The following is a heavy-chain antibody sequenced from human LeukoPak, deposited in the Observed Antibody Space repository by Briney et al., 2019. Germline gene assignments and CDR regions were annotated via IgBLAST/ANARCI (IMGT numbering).Heavy chain of an antibody. CDR2: ISTSGSYI. J-gene: IGHJ5*02. CDR3: ATDLIHYYASGAKT. V-gene: IGHV3-21*01. CDR1: GLTFSNYN. Sequence: GGSLRLSCPASGLTFSNYNMNWVRQAPGKGLEWVSSISTSGSYIYYANSMKGRFTISRDNAKNSLYLQMNSLRVEDSAVYYCATDLIHYYASGAKTWGQGTLVTVSS. D-gene: IGHD3-10*01.